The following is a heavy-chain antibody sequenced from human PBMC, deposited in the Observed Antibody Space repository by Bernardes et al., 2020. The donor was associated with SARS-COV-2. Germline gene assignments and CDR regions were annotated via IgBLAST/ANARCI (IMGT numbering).Heavy chain of an antibody. D-gene: IGHD3-16*01. J-gene: IGHJ5*02. V-gene: IGHV3-74*01. CDR2: IKSDGSIT. Sequence: GGSLRLSCVASGFTLGNYWVHWVRQHPETGLVWVSRIKSDGSITNYADSVRGRFTISRDNAKNTVYLQMNSLTVEDTAVYYCARAFIGGNYGRFDPWGQGTLVTVSS. CDR1: GFTLGNYW. CDR3: ARAFIGGNYGRFDP.